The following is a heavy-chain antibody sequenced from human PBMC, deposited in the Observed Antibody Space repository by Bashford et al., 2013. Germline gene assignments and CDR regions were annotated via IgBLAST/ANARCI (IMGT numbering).Heavy chain of an antibody. Sequence: ASVKVSCKASGYTFTSYYMHWVRQAPGQGLEWMGIINPSGGSTSYAQKFQGRVTMTRDTSTSTVYMELSSLRSEDTAVYYCASAPSRGYSGYDPLLFDYWGQGTLVTVSS. J-gene: IGHJ4*02. V-gene: IGHV1-46*01. CDR2: INPSGGST. CDR3: ASAPSRGYSGYDPLLFDY. D-gene: IGHD5-12*01. CDR1: GYTFTSYY.